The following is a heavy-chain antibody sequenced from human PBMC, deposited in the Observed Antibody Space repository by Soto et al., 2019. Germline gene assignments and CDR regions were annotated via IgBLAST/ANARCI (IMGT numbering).Heavy chain of an antibody. CDR2: IYHSGST. Sequence: QVQLQESGPGLVKPSGTLSLTCAVSGGSISSSNWCSLVRQPPGKGLEWIGEIYHSGSTNYNPSLKSRVTISVDKSKNQFSLKLSSVTAADTAVYYCARGGGACSSTSCYASNDACDIWGQGTMVTVAS. CDR3: ARGGGACSSTSCYASNDACDI. D-gene: IGHD2-2*01. J-gene: IGHJ3*02. V-gene: IGHV4-4*02. CDR1: GGSISSSNW.